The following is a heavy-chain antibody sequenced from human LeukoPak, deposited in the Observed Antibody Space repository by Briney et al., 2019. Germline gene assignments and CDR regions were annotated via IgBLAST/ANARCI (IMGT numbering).Heavy chain of an antibody. CDR2: SDPEDGET. J-gene: IGHJ4*02. CDR3: ATFKGSGSYYNVPYTDY. CDR1: GYTLTELS. Sequence: ASVKVSCKVSGYTLTELSMHWVRQAPGKGLEWMGGSDPEDGETIYAQKFQGRVTMTEDTSTDTAYMELSSLRSEDTAVYYCATFKGSGSYYNVPYTDYWCQGTLVTVSS. D-gene: IGHD3-10*01. V-gene: IGHV1-24*01.